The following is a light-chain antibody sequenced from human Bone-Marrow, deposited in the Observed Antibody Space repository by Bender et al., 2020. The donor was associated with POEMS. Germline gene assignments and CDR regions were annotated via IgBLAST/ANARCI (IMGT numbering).Light chain of an antibody. J-gene: IGLJ1*01. CDR2: DVT. V-gene: IGLV2-23*02. Sequence: QSVLTQPASVSGFPGQSVTISCTGTSSDVGNYNFVSWYQQHPDKAPKLLIYDVTKRPSGVSNRFSGSQSGNTASLTISGLQAEDEADYYCCSYAGSMTFLFGSGTNVTVL. CDR3: CSYAGSMTFL. CDR1: SSDVGNYNF.